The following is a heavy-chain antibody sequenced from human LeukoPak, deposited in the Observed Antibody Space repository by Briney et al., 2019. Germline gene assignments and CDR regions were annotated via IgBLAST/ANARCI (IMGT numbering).Heavy chain of an antibody. D-gene: IGHD3-10*01. V-gene: IGHV4-39*07. CDR1: GGSISSSSYY. CDR3: ARDQSQLLWFGELLSGHFDY. CDR2: IYYSGST. Sequence: SETLSLTCTVSGGSISSSSYYWGWIRQPPGKGLEWIGSIYYSGSTYYNPSLKSRVTILVDTSKNQFSLKLSSVTAADTAVYYCARDQSQLLWFGELLSGHFDYWGQGTLVTVSS. J-gene: IGHJ4*02.